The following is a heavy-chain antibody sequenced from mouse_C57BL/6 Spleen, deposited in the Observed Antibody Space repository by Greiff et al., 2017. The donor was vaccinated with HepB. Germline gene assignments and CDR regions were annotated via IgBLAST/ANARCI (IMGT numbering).Heavy chain of an antibody. Sequence: VQLQQSGAELVRPGASVTLSCKASGYTFTDYEMHWVKQTPVHGLEWIGAIDPETGGTAYNQKFKGKAILTADKSSSTAYMELRSLTSEDSAVYYCTRRGASGFDYWGQGTTLTVSS. D-gene: IGHD3-1*01. J-gene: IGHJ2*01. CDR1: GYTFTDYE. V-gene: IGHV1-15*01. CDR2: IDPETGGT. CDR3: TRRGASGFDY.